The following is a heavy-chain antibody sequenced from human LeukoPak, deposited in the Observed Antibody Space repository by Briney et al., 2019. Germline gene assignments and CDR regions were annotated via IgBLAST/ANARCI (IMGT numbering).Heavy chain of an antibody. CDR3: TRGMGVY. Sequence: GGSLSLSCTASGFTFGDYALSWVRQAPGKGREGVGFIRSKAYGGTTEYAASVKGRFTISRDDSKSIAYLQMNSLKTEDTAVCYCTRGMGVYWGQGTLVTVSS. CDR2: IRSKAYGGTT. CDR1: GFTFGDYA. D-gene: IGHD3-16*01. V-gene: IGHV3-49*04. J-gene: IGHJ4*02.